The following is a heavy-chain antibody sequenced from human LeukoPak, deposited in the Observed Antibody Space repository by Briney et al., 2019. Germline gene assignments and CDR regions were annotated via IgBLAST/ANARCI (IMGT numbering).Heavy chain of an antibody. Sequence: SETLSLTCTVSGGSIRSGSCYWSWIRQPAGKGLEWIGRIYTSGSTNYNPSLKSRVTISVDTSKNQFSLKLSSVTAADTAVYYCAREVTIFGVVTRARFDPWGQGTLVTVSS. CDR3: AREVTIFGVVTRARFDP. J-gene: IGHJ5*02. CDR1: GGSIRSGSCY. D-gene: IGHD3-3*01. V-gene: IGHV4-61*02. CDR2: IYTSGST.